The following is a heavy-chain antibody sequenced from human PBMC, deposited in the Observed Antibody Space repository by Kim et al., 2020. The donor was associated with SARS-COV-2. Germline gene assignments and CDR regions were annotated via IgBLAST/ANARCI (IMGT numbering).Heavy chain of an antibody. V-gene: IGHV4-34*01. CDR3: ARGLHRYSGSYYRRFDAFDS. D-gene: IGHD1-26*01. J-gene: IGHJ3*02. CDR1: GGSFSGYY. Sequence: SETLSLTCAVYGGSFSGYYWSWIRQPPGKGLEWIGEINHSGSTNYNPSLKSRVTISVDTSKNQFSLKLSSVTAADTAVYYCARGLHRYSGSYYRRFDAFDSWGQGTMVTVSS. CDR2: INHSGST.